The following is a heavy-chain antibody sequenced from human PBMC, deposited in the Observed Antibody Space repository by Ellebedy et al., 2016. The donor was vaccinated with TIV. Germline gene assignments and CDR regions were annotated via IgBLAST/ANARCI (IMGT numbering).Heavy chain of an antibody. CDR2: INPNSGGT. CDR1: GYTFTDYY. Sequence: ASVKVSCXASGYTFTDYYIHWVRQAPGQGLEWMGWINPNSGGTNYAQKFQGRVTMTKDTSITTAYMELSSLRSDDAAVYSCARRASCGGDCRRGEVDNWGQGTLVTVSS. CDR3: ARRASCGGDCRRGEVDN. D-gene: IGHD2-21*02. J-gene: IGHJ4*02. V-gene: IGHV1-2*02.